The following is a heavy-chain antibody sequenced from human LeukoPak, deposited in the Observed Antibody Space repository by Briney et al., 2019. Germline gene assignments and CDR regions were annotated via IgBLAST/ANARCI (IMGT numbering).Heavy chain of an antibody. CDR1: GFTFSNYD. Sequence: GGSLRLSCAASGFTFSNYDMNWVRQAPGKGLEWISYISSSGTNIKYADSVKGRFTISRDNAKNSLYLQMDSLRAEDTAVYFCARDGSLPDYWGQGTLVTVSS. CDR3: ARDGSLPDY. J-gene: IGHJ4*02. V-gene: IGHV3-48*03. CDR2: ISSSGTNI.